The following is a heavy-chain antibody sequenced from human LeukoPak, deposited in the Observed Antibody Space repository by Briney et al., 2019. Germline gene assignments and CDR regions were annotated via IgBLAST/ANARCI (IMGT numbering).Heavy chain of an antibody. J-gene: IGHJ5*02. V-gene: IGHV1-18*01. CDR3: ARDLGNPRYYDSSGYYGFDP. D-gene: IGHD3-22*01. CDR2: ISAYNGNT. CDR1: GYTFTSYG. Sequence: ASVKVSCKASGYTFTSYGISWVRQAPGQGLEWMGWISAYNGNTNYAQKLQGRVTMTTDTSTSTAYMELRSLRSDDTAVYYCARDLGNPRYYDSSGYYGFDPWGQGTLVTVSS.